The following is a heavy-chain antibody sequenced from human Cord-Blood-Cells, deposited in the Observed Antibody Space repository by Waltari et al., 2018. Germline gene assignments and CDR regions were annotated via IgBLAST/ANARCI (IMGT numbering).Heavy chain of an antibody. Sequence: QVQLQESGPGLVKPSETLSLTCAVSGYSISSGYYWGWIRQPPGKGLEWIGSRYHSGSTYYNPSLKSRVTISVDTSKNQFSLKLSSVTAADTAVYYCARARYYVSGSYYNLDYWGQGTLVTVSS. J-gene: IGHJ4*02. CDR3: ARARYYVSGSYYNLDY. CDR2: RYHSGST. V-gene: IGHV4-38-2*01. CDR1: GYSISSGYY. D-gene: IGHD3-10*01.